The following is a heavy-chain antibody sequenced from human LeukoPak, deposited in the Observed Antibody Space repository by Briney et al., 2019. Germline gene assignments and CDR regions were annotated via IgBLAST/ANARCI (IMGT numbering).Heavy chain of an antibody. J-gene: IGHJ6*03. CDR3: ARDRAVALPTYYYYMDV. D-gene: IGHD2-15*01. V-gene: IGHV3-30*04. Sequence: GRSLRLSCAASGFTFTTYVIHWVRQASGKGLEWVAVISQTGRIETYADSVQGRFTVSRGNSNNMAYLQMNSLKTEDTAVYYCARDRAVALPTYYYYMDVWGKGTTVTVSS. CDR1: GFTFTTYV. CDR2: ISQTGRIE.